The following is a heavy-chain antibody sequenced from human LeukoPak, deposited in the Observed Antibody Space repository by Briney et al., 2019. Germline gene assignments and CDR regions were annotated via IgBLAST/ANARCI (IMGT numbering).Heavy chain of an antibody. CDR3: ARAAHHYYGSGSYYNWFDP. D-gene: IGHD3-10*01. Sequence: SETLSLTCTVSGGSISSHYWSWIRQPAGKGLEWIGRIYTSGSTNYNPSLKSRVTMSVDTSKNQFSLKLSSVTAADTAVYYCARAAHHYYGSGSYYNWFDPWGQGTLVTVSS. CDR2: IYTSGST. V-gene: IGHV4-4*07. CDR1: GGSISSHY. J-gene: IGHJ5*02.